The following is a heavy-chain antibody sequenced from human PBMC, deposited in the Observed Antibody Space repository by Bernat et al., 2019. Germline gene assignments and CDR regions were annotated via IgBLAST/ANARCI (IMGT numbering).Heavy chain of an antibody. CDR1: GFTFSSYG. D-gene: IGHD2-15*01. CDR3: AREGDIVVVVAATGSYYYYYYGMDV. J-gene: IGHJ6*02. V-gene: IGHV3-33*01. CDR2: IWYDGSNK. Sequence: QVQLVESGGGVVQPGRSLRLSCAASGFTFSSYGMHWVRQAPGKGLEWVAVIWYDGSNKYYADSVEGRFTISRDNSKNTLYLQMNSLRAEDTAVYYCAREGDIVVVVAATGSYYYYYYGMDVWGQGTTVTVSS.